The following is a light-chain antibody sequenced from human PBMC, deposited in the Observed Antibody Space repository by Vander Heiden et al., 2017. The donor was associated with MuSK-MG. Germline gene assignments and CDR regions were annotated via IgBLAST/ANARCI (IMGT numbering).Light chain of an antibody. CDR3: ASYAGNTTWV. Sequence: YGSGSPGQSITISCSGTSSDIGAYIYVSWYQHHPGKAPKLIIYDVKSRPSGISNRFSASKSGNMASLTISGLQADDEADYYCASYAGNTTWVFGGGTKLTVL. CDR2: DVK. CDR1: SSDIGAYIY. J-gene: IGLJ3*02. V-gene: IGLV2-14*03.